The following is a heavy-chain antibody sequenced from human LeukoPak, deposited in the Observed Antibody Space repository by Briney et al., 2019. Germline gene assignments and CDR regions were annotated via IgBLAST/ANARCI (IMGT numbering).Heavy chain of an antibody. V-gene: IGHV1-2*04. J-gene: IGHJ2*01. D-gene: IGHD6-13*01. CDR3: ARFPPDYSSSWSLWYFDL. CDR1: GYTFTDYY. CDR2: INLYSGGA. Sequence: ASVKVSCKASGYTFTDYYMHWVRQAPGQGLEWMGCINLYSGGAHYAQKFQDWLSMTRDTSINTAYMELSSLRSDDTAVYYCARFPPDYSSSWSLWYFDLWGRGTLVTVSS.